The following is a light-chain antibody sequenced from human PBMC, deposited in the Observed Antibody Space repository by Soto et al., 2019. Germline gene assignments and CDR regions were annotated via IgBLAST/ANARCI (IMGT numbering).Light chain of an antibody. CDR2: AAS. Sequence: DILMTQSPSTLSSSVGDRVTLTCRASQGISNYVAWHQQKPGKDPTLLIYAASTWQAGVSSRFSGSGSGTDFTLTISSLQPEDVATYYCQKYNSAPLTFGGGTKVEIK. CDR1: QGISNY. J-gene: IGKJ4*01. V-gene: IGKV1-27*01. CDR3: QKYNSAPLT.